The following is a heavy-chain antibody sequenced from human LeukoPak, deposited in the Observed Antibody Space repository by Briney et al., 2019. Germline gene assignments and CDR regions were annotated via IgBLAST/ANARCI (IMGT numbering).Heavy chain of an antibody. Sequence: PGGSLRLSCAASGFTFSGYWMSWVRQAPGKGLEWVANTKQDGSEKYYVDSVKGRFTISRDNAKNSLYLQMNSLRAEDTAVYYCARTSSSNTLPFDHWGQGTLVTVSS. V-gene: IGHV3-7*05. CDR3: ARTSSSNTLPFDH. CDR1: GFTFSGYW. J-gene: IGHJ4*02. CDR2: TKQDGSEK.